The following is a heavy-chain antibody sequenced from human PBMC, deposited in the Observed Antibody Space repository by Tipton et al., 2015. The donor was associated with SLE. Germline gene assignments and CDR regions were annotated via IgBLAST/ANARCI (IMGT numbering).Heavy chain of an antibody. V-gene: IGHV4-34*01. CDR2: INHSGST. CDR3: ARDGDCGGDCRPFDY. Sequence: TLSLTCAVYGGSFSGYYWTWIRQPPGKELEWIGEINHSGSTDYNPSLKSRVTISVDTSKNQFSLKLSSVTAADTAVYYCARDGDCGGDCRPFDYWGQGTLVTVSS. D-gene: IGHD2-21*02. J-gene: IGHJ4*02. CDR1: GGSFSGYY.